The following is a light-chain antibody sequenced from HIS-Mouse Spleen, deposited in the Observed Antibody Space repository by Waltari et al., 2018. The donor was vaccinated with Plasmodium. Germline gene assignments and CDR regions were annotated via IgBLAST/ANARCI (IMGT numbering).Light chain of an antibody. CDR3: QQYYSFLFT. Sequence: AIWMTQSPSLLSASTGGRVTIICRMSQGISSYLAWYQQKPGKAPDLLIYSASTCQSGVPSWFSGSGSGTDFTLTISCLQSEDFVTYYCQQYYSFLFTFGQGTKLEIK. CDR2: SAS. J-gene: IGKJ2*01. CDR1: QGISSY. V-gene: IGKV1D-8*02.